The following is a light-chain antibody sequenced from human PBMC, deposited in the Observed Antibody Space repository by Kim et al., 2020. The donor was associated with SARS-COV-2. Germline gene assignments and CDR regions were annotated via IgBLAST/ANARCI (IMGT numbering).Light chain of an antibody. J-gene: IGLJ3*02. CDR1: GSDVGGYNS. CDR2: DVS. CDR3: CTYAGSWV. V-gene: IGLV2-11*01. Sequence: SPGQSVTISCTGTGSDVGGYNSVSWYQQHPGKAPKLMIYDVSKRPSGLPDRFSGSQSADTASLTISGLQAEDEADYYCCTYAGSWVFGGGTQLTVL.